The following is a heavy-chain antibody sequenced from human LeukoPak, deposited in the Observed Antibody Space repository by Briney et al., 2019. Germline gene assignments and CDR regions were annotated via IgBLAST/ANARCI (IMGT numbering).Heavy chain of an antibody. Sequence: ASVKVSCKASGYTFTDYNIHWVRQAPGKGLEWMGGFDPEDGETIYAQKFQGRVTMTEDTSTDTAYMELSSLRSEDTAVYYCATGLMNRFDYWGQGTLVTVSS. V-gene: IGHV1-24*01. J-gene: IGHJ4*02. CDR2: FDPEDGET. CDR3: ATGLMNRFDY. CDR1: GYTFTDYN. D-gene: IGHD3-16*01.